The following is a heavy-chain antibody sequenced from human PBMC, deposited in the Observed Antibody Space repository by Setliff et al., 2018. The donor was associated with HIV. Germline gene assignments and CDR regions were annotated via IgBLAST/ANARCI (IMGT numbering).Heavy chain of an antibody. CDR1: GGSFSGYY. CDR2: INNSGST. D-gene: IGHD3-3*01. CDR3: ARSIVPVASGYYYFEY. Sequence: PSETLSLTCAVYGGSFSGYYWSWIRQPPGKGLEWIAEINNSGSTNYNPSLKSRVTVSVDTSKNQFSLRLSSVAAGDTAVYYCARSIVPVASGYYYFEYWGQGTRVTVSS. J-gene: IGHJ4*02. V-gene: IGHV4-34*01.